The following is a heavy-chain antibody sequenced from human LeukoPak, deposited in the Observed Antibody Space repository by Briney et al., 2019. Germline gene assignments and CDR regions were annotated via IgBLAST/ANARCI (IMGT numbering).Heavy chain of an antibody. D-gene: IGHD3-3*01. Sequence: ASVKVSCKASGYTFTGYYMHWVRQAPGQGLEWMGWINPNSGGTNYAQKFQGRVTMTRDTSISTAYMELSRLRSDDTAVYYCARDPFWSGYLTGPWGQGTLVTVSS. CDR3: ARDPFWSGYLTGP. J-gene: IGHJ5*02. CDR2: INPNSGGT. CDR1: GYTFTGYY. V-gene: IGHV1-2*02.